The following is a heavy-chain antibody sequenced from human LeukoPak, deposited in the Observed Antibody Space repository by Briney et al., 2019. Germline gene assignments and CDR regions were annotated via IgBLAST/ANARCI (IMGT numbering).Heavy chain of an antibody. Sequence: GGSLRLSCAASGFTVRSNYMSWVRQAPGKGLGWVSVIYSGGSTYYADSVKGRFTISRDNSNNTLYLQMNSPSAEATAVYSCARVSGNYYYGMDVWGQGTTVTVSS. CDR2: IYSGGST. CDR3: ARVSGNYYYGMDV. CDR1: GFTVRSNY. D-gene: IGHD1-20*01. V-gene: IGHV3-53*01. J-gene: IGHJ6*02.